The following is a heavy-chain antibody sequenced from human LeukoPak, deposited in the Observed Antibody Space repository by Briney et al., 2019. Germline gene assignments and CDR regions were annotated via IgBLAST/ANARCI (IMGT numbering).Heavy chain of an antibody. Sequence: ASVKVSCKASGYTFTSYGISWVRQAPGQGLEWMGWISAYNGNTHYAQKLQGRVTMTTDTSTSTAYMELRRLRAGDSAVYCWERDQIQLWLGDYWGQGTVVTVSS. V-gene: IGHV1-18*04. CDR3: ERDQIQLWLGDY. CDR1: GYTFTSYG. J-gene: IGHJ4*02. CDR2: ISAYNGNT. D-gene: IGHD5-18*01.